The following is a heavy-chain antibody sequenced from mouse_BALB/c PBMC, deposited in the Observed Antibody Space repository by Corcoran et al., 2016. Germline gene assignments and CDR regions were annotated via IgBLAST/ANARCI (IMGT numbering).Heavy chain of an antibody. CDR3: ARAYYGSSWFAY. J-gene: IGHJ3*01. Sequence: LVQTGASVKISCKASGYSFTGYYMHWVKQSHGKSLEWIGYISCYNGATSYNQKFKGKATFTVDTSSSTAYMQFNSLTSEDSAVYYCARAYYGSSWFAYWGQGTLVTVSA. D-gene: IGHD1-1*01. CDR2: ISCYNGAT. CDR1: GYSFTGYY. V-gene: IGHV1S34*01.